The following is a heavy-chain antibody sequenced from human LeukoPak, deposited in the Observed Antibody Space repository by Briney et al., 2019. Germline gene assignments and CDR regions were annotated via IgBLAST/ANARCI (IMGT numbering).Heavy chain of an antibody. V-gene: IGHV1-18*01. CDR3: ARDGDYGNNPPYWFDP. J-gene: IGHJ5*02. CDR1: GYTFTSYG. D-gene: IGHD4-17*01. CDR2: ISAYNGNT. Sequence: ASVKVSCKASGYTFTSYGISWVRQAPGQWLEWMGWISAYNGNTNYAQKLQGRVTMTTDTSTSTAYMELRSLRSDDTAVYYCARDGDYGNNPPYWFDPWGQGTLVTVSS.